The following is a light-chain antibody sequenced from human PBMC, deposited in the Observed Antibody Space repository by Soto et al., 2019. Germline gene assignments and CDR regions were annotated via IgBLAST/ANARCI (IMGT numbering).Light chain of an antibody. CDR3: QQYNNWPLT. Sequence: EIVMTQSPATLSVSPGERVTLSCRASQSVSSNLAWYQQKPGQAPRLLIYGASTRATGIPARFSGSGSGTEFTLTISSLQSEGFAVYYCQQYNNWPLTFGGGTKVEIK. J-gene: IGKJ4*01. CDR2: GAS. CDR1: QSVSSN. V-gene: IGKV3-15*01.